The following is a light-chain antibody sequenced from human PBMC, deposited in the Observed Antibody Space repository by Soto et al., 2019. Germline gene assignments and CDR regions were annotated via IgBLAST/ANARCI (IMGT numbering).Light chain of an antibody. CDR2: DVN. V-gene: IGLV2-11*01. CDR3: CSYEGSFIHV. CDR1: SVYVGGYEY. J-gene: IGLJ1*01. Sequence: QSDLTQPRSVSVSPGQSVTISCLGTSVYVGGYEYVSWYQQHPGKAPRLLIFDVNKGPSGVPDRFSGSKSGNTASLAISGLQAEDEADYYCCSYEGSFIHVFESGTKVTVL.